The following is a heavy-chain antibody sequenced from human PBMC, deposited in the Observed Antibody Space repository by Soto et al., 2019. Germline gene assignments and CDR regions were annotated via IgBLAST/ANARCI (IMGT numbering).Heavy chain of an antibody. D-gene: IGHD1-26*01. CDR3: ARVVGALGHWFDP. CDR2: ISAYNGNT. Sequence: QVQLEQSGAEVKKPGASVKVSCKASGYTFTSYGISWVRQAPGQGLEWMGRISAYNGNTNYAQKLQGRVTMTTDTSTSHDYMELRSLRYYDTAVYYCARVVGALGHWFDPWGQGTLVTVSS. V-gene: IGHV1-18*01. J-gene: IGHJ5*02. CDR1: GYTFTSYG.